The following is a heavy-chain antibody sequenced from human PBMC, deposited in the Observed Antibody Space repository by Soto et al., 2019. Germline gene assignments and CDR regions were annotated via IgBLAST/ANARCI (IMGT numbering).Heavy chain of an antibody. Sequence: LRLSCAASGFTFDDYAMHWVRQAPGKGLEWVSGISWNSGSIGYADSVKGRFTISRDNAKNSMYLQMNSLRAEDTALYYCAKDSLYLLGPNIAVAGGYFDYWGQGTLVTVSS. V-gene: IGHV3-9*01. D-gene: IGHD6-19*01. J-gene: IGHJ4*02. CDR3: AKDSLYLLGPNIAVAGGYFDY. CDR1: GFTFDDYA. CDR2: ISWNSGSI.